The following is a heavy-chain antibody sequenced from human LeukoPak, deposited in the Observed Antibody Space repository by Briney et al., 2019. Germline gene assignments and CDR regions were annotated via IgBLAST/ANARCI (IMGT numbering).Heavy chain of an antibody. Sequence: SETLSLTCAVYGGSFSGYYWSWIREPPGKGLEWIGEINHSGSTNYNPSLKSRVTISVDTSKNQFSLKLSSVTAADTAVYYCASDSSSSGRGNWGQGTLVTVSS. V-gene: IGHV4-34*01. J-gene: IGHJ4*02. CDR2: INHSGST. CDR1: GGSFSGYY. CDR3: ASDSSSSGRGN. D-gene: IGHD6-13*01.